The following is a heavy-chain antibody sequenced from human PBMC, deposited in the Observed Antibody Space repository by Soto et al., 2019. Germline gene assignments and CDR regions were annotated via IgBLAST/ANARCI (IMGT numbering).Heavy chain of an antibody. J-gene: IGHJ4*02. V-gene: IGHV3-49*03. CDR1: GFTFGAYA. D-gene: IGHD5-18*01. Sequence: GGSLRLSCTASGFTFGAYAMSWFRQGPGKGLEWVGFIRSKAYGGTTEYAASVKGRFTITRDDSKSIANLQMNSLKTEDTAVYYCTRRYSYMNFDYWGQGTLVTVSS. CDR3: TRRYSYMNFDY. CDR2: IRSKAYGGTT.